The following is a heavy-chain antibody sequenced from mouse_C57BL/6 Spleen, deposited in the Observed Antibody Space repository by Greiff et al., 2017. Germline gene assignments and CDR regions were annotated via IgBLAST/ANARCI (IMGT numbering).Heavy chain of an antibody. J-gene: IGHJ1*03. V-gene: IGHV1-82*01. CDR1: GYAFSSSW. D-gene: IGHD2-5*01. CDR2: IYPGDGDT. Sequence: VKLQQSGPELVKPGASVKISCKASGYAFSSSWMNWVKQRPGKGLEWLGRIYPGDGDTNSNGKFKGKATLTADKSSSTAYMQLSSLTSEDSAVYFCARRDSNWYFDVWGTGTTVTVSS. CDR3: ARRDSNWYFDV.